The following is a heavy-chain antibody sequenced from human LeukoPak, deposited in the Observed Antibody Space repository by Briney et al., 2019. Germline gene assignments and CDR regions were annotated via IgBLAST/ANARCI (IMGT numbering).Heavy chain of an antibody. CDR3: ARARYREINYAYAGGFYYMDV. J-gene: IGHJ6*03. CDR1: GYSFTGNY. Sequence: ASVKVSCKDSGYSFTGNYMHWVRQAPGQGGEWMGWIYPKRGDTNFAQKFQGRVTMTRDTSISTVYMELSRLRSDDTAVYYCARARYREINYAYAGGFYYMDVWGKGTTVTVSS. V-gene: IGHV1-2*02. CDR2: IYPKRGDT. D-gene: IGHD1-26*01.